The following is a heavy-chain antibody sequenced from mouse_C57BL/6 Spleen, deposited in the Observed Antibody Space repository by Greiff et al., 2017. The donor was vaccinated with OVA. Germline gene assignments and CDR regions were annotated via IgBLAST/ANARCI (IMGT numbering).Heavy chain of an antibody. J-gene: IGHJ1*03. CDR1: GFTFSDYY. V-gene: IGHV5-16*01. Sequence: EVKLVESEGGLVQPGSSMKLSCTASGFTFSDYYMAWVRQVPEKGLEWVANINYDGSSTYYLDSLKSRFIISRDNAKNILYLQMSSLKSEDTATYYCARDLGVYWYFDVWGTGTTVTVSS. CDR2: INYDGSST. CDR3: ARDLGVYWYFDV.